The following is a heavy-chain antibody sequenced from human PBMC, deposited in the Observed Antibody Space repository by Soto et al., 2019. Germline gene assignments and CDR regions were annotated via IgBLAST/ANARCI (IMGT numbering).Heavy chain of an antibody. Sequence: GGSLILSCAASGFTFSSYGMHWVRQAPGKGLEWVAVIWYDGSNKYYADSVKGRFTISRDNSKNTLYLQMNSLRAEDTAVYYCARPLLYYDSSGYYLAGAFDIWGQGTMVTVSS. D-gene: IGHD3-22*01. J-gene: IGHJ3*02. V-gene: IGHV3-33*01. CDR3: ARPLLYYDSSGYYLAGAFDI. CDR2: IWYDGSNK. CDR1: GFTFSSYG.